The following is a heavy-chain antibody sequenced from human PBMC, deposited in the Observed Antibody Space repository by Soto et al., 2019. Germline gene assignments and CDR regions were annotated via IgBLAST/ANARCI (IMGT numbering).Heavy chain of an antibody. D-gene: IGHD6-19*01. CDR1: GGSISSYY. J-gene: IGHJ4*02. CDR2: IYYSGST. V-gene: IGHV4-59*01. Sequence: QVQLQELGPGLVKPSETLSLTCTVSGGSISSYYWSWIRQPPGKGLEWIGYIYYSGSTNYNPSLKSRVTISVDTSKNQFSLKLSSVTAADTAVYYCAQWLVWGYFDYWGQGTLVTVSS. CDR3: AQWLVWGYFDY.